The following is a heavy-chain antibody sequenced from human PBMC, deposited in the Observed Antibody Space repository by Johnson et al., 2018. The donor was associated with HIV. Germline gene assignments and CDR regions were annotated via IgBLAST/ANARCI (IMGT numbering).Heavy chain of an antibody. D-gene: IGHD1-26*01. V-gene: IGHV3-30*02. CDR2: IRYDGSNE. J-gene: IGHJ3*02. CDR3: AKGIVGAMGAFDI. Sequence: QVQLVESGGGVVQPGGSLRLSCAASGFTFSSYGMHWVRQALGKGLEWVAFIRYDGSNEYYVDSVKGRFSISRENSKNTLYLQMNSLRAEDTAVYYCAKGIVGAMGAFDIWGQGTMVTVSS. CDR1: GFTFSSYG.